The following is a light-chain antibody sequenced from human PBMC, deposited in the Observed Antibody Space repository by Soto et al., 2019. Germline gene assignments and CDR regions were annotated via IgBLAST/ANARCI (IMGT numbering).Light chain of an antibody. CDR3: QQRYAWPPIT. Sequence: EIVLTQSPATLSLSPGERATLSCRASRSVRSYLAWYQQKPGQAPRLLIYDASNSAAGIPARFSGSGSETFFSLTISNREPEDFAVYYCQQRYAWPPITFGQGTRLEIK. J-gene: IGKJ5*01. CDR1: RSVRSY. V-gene: IGKV3-11*01. CDR2: DAS.